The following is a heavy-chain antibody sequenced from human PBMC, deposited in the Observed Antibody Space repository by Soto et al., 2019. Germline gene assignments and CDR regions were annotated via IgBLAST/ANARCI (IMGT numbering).Heavy chain of an antibody. J-gene: IGHJ6*02. D-gene: IGHD5-18*01. CDR3: ARGIGYSYGYLYYGMDV. CDR1: GFTFSSYG. CDR2: IWYDGSNK. V-gene: IGHV3-33*01. Sequence: QVQLVESGGGVVQPGRSLRLSCAASGFTFSSYGMHWVRQAPGKGLEWVAVIWYDGSNKYYADSVKGRFTISRDNSKNTLYLQRNSLRAEDTAVYYCARGIGYSYGYLYYGMDVWGQGTTVTVSS.